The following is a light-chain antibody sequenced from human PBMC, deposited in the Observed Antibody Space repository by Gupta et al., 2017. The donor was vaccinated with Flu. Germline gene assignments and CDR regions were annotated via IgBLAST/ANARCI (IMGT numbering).Light chain of an antibody. V-gene: IGLV6-57*01. CDR1: SGSVDSNY. CDR3: QYSDSDHRGV. J-gene: IGLJ3*02. CDR2: EDN. Sequence: FILTQTHSVSESPGKTVTISCTRSSGSVDSNYVQWYQQRPDSSPTTVIYEDNQRPSGVPERFSGSIASSSTSESITLSGLRTDDEAYYDCQYSDSDHRGVFGGGTKLTVL.